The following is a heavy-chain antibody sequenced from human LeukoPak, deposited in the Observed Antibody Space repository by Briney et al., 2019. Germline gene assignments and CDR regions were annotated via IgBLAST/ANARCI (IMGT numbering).Heavy chain of an antibody. D-gene: IGHD3-9*01. CDR2: MNPNSGNT. Sequence: ASVKVSCKASGYTFTSYDINWVRQATGQGLEWMGWMNPNSGNTRYAQKFQGRVTMTRNTSISTAYMELRSLRSEDTAVYYCARGGGKWRGYFEDYWGQGTLVTVSS. CDR3: ARGGGKWRGYFEDY. V-gene: IGHV1-8*01. J-gene: IGHJ4*02. CDR1: GYTFTSYD.